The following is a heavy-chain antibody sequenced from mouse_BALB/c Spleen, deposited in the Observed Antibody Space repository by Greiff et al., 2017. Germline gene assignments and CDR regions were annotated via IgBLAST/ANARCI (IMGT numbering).Heavy chain of an antibody. CDR3: GRGGDYAMDD. CDR2: ISSGGST. CDR1: GFTFSSYA. V-gene: IGHV5-6-5*01. Sequence: DVQLVESGGGLVKPGGSLKLSCAASGFTFSSYAMSWVRQTPVKRLEWVASISSGGSTYYSDSVKGRFTISRDNARNILYLQMSSLRSEDTAMYYRGRGGDYAMDDWGQGTTVTVAS. J-gene: IGHJ4*01.